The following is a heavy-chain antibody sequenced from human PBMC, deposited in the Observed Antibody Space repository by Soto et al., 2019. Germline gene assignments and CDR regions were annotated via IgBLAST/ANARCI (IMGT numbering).Heavy chain of an antibody. J-gene: IGHJ4*02. Sequence: PGGSLRLSCAASGFAFSRYSINFVRHAPGKGLEWVSSISSTTNYIYYGDSMKGRFTISRDNAKNSLYLEMNSLRAEDTAVYYCARESEDLTSNFDYWGQGTLVTVSS. V-gene: IGHV3-21*06. CDR3: ARESEDLTSNFDY. CDR2: ISSTTNYI. CDR1: GFAFSRYS.